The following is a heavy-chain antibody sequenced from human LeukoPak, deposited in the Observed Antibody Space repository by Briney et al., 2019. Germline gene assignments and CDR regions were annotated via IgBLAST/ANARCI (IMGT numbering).Heavy chain of an antibody. CDR3: AHRRPPETYGDNDAFDI. J-gene: IGHJ3*02. D-gene: IGHD4-17*01. V-gene: IGHV2-5*01. Sequence: SGPTLVKPTQTLTLICTFSGFSLSTSGVGVGWIRQPPGKALEWLALIYWNDDKRYSPSLKSRLTITKDTSKNQVVLTMTNMDPVDTATYYCAHRRPPETYGDNDAFDIWGQGTMVTVSS. CDR2: IYWNDDK. CDR1: GFSLSTSGVG.